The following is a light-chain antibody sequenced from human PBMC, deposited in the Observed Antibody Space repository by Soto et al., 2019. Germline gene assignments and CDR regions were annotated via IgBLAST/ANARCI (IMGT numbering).Light chain of an antibody. CDR3: QQYGSSPGT. CDR2: GAS. CDR1: QSVSSSY. J-gene: IGKJ1*01. V-gene: IGKV3-20*01. Sequence: EIVLTQSPGTLSLSPGERATLSCRASQSVSSSYLAWYQQKPGQAPRLLIYGASSRATGIPDRFSGSGSGTDFTLTISRLEPEDFVLYYCQQYGSSPGTFGQGTKVEIK.